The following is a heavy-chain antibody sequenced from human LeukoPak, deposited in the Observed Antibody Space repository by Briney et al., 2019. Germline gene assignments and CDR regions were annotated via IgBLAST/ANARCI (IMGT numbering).Heavy chain of an antibody. CDR2: IYTSGST. D-gene: IGHD3-16*01. V-gene: IGHV4-4*07. J-gene: IGHJ3*02. Sequence: SETLSLTCTVAGGTISSYYWSWIRQPAGKGREWIGRIYTSGSTNYNPSFKSRVSMSVDTSKNQFSLKLSSVTAADTAVYFCARGRDYIDDSGSYEAFDIWGQGTLVTVSS. CDR3: ARGRDYIDDSGSYEAFDI. CDR1: GGTISSYY.